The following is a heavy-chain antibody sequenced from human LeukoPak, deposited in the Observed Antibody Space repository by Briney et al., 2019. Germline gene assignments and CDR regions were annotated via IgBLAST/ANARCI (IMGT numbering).Heavy chain of an antibody. CDR2: ISYDGSNK. CDR3: ARERGSYRPFDY. CDR1: GFTFSSYG. D-gene: IGHD1-26*01. J-gene: IGHJ4*02. V-gene: IGHV3-30*03. Sequence: GGSLRLSCAASGFTFSSYGRHGGRQAPGRRVEWVAVISYDGSNKYYADSVKGRLTISRDNSKNTLYLQMNRLRAEDTAVYECARERGSYRPFDYWGQGTLVTVSS.